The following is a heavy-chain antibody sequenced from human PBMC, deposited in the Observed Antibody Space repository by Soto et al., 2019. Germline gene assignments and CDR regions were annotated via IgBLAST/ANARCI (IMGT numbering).Heavy chain of an antibody. CDR2: INDSGST. D-gene: IGHD3-22*01. V-gene: IGHV4-34*01. CDR3: ARGFPLDGSVYHLDY. J-gene: IGHJ4*02. CDR1: GGSFSGYY. Sequence: QVQLQQWGAGLLKPSETLSLTCAVYGGSFSGYYWSWIRQPPGKGLEWTGEINDSGSTNYNTSLKSRVTISLDTSKNQFSLRLSSVTAADTAVYYCARGFPLDGSVYHLDYWGQGTLVTVSS.